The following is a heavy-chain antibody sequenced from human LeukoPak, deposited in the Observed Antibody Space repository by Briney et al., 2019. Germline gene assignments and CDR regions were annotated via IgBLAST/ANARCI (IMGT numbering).Heavy chain of an antibody. D-gene: IGHD5-12*01. V-gene: IGHV4-59*08. CDR2: IYSSGGT. Sequence: PSETLSLTCTVSGGSISSYYWSWIRQPPGKGLEWIGYIYSSGGTNYYPSLKSRVTISVDTSKTQFSLRLNSVTAADTAVYYCARLVGYSGYGQRSFDIWGQGTMVTVSS. CDR3: ARLVGYSGYGQRSFDI. CDR1: GGSISSYY. J-gene: IGHJ3*02.